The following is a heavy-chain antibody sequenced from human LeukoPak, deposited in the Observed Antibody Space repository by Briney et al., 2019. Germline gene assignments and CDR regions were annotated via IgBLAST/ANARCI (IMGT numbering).Heavy chain of an antibody. D-gene: IGHD6-19*01. V-gene: IGHV4-34*01. CDR2: INHSGST. CDR1: GGSFSGYY. Sequence: PSETLSLTCAVYGGSFSGYYWSWIRQPPGKGLEWIGEINHSGSTNYNPSLKSRVTISVDTSKNQFSLKLSSVTAADTAVYYCARRAGYSSGGSHYYYYLAVGAKGTRVTIP. J-gene: IGHJ6*03. CDR3: ARRAGYSSGGSHYYYYLAV.